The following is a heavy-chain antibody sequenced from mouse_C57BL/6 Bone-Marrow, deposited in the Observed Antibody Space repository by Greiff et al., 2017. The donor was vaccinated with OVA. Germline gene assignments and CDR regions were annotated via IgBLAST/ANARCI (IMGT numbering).Heavy chain of an antibody. CDR3: ARWKLGYYCDY. CDR2: IDPNSGST. CDR1: GYTFTSYW. V-gene: IGHV1-64*01. D-gene: IGHD3-3*01. Sequence: QVQLQQPGAELVKPGASVKLSCKASGYTFTSYWMHWVKQRPGQGLEWIGMIDPNSGSTNYNQKFKGKATLTVDKSSSTAYMQLSSLTSEDSAVYYCARWKLGYYCDYWGQGTTLTVSS. J-gene: IGHJ2*01.